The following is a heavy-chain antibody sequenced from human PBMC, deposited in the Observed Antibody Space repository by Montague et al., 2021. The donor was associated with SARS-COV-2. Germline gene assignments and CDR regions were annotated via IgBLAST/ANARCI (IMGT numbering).Heavy chain of an antibody. Sequence: SETLSLTCSVSGASMKGYYWTWVRQSPGKGLQWIGYTYYSGSTSYDPSLRSRLTMTVDTSKNQFTLRLMSVTAADSAVYYCARVEGMIGGITHFDYWGQGLPVTVSS. V-gene: IGHV4-59*01. D-gene: IGHD2-21*01. CDR3: ARVEGMIGGITHFDY. CDR2: TYYSGST. CDR1: GASMKGYY. J-gene: IGHJ4*02.